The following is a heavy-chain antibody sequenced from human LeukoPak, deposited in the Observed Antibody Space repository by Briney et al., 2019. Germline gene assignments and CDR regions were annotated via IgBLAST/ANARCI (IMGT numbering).Heavy chain of an antibody. CDR3: ARAAYSSTWYSRYFDL. Sequence: ASVKVSCKASGYTFSSYEINWVRQATGQGLEWMGWINPNSGNTDFAQKFQGRITITRNTSTGVAYMELSSLRAGDTAVYYCARAAYSSTWYSRYFDLWGRGTLVTVSS. CDR2: INPNSGNT. J-gene: IGHJ2*01. D-gene: IGHD6-13*01. CDR1: GYTFSSYE. V-gene: IGHV1-8*01.